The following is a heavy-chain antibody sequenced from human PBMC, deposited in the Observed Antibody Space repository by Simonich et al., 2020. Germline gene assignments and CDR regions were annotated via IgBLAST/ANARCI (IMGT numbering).Heavy chain of an antibody. V-gene: IGHV3-23*01. CDR1: GFTFSSYA. J-gene: IGHJ4*02. CDR3: ATYYFDY. CDR2: IRGSGGST. Sequence: EVQLLESGGGLVQPGGSLRLSCAASGFTFSSYAMSWVRQAPGKGLGWVSTIRGSGGSTYYAESGKGRFTISRDNSKNTLYLQMNSLRAEDTAVYYCATYYFDYWGQGTLVTVSS.